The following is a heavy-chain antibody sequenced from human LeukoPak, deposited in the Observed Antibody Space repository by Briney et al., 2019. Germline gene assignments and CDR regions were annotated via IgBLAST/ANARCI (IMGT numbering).Heavy chain of an antibody. J-gene: IGHJ4*02. Sequence: ASVKVSCKAPGYTSTNYGISWVRQAPGQGLEWMGWINPNSGGTNYAQKFQGRVTMTRDTSISTAYMELSRLRSDDTAVYYCASRYYDSSGYGDWGQGTLVTVSS. V-gene: IGHV1-2*02. CDR2: INPNSGGT. CDR1: GYTSTNYG. D-gene: IGHD3-22*01. CDR3: ASRYYDSSGYGD.